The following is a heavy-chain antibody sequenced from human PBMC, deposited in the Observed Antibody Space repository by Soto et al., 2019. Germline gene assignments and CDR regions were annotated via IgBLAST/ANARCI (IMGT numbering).Heavy chain of an antibody. D-gene: IGHD2-15*01. Sequence: EVQLLESGGGLVQPGGSLRLSCAASGFTFSSYAMSWVRQAPGKGLEWVSAISGSGGSTYYADSVKGRFTISRDNSKNTLHLQMNSLRAEDTAVYCCAKDCSGGSCYDYWGQGTLVTVSS. CDR2: ISGSGGST. J-gene: IGHJ4*02. CDR3: AKDCSGGSCYDY. CDR1: GFTFSSYA. V-gene: IGHV3-23*01.